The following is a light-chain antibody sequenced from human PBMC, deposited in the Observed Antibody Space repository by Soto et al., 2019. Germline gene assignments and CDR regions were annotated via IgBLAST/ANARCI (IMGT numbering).Light chain of an antibody. Sequence: QSALTQPASVSGSPGQSITFSCTGTSSDIGTYNYVSWYQQHPGKAPKLMIYEVSNRPSGVSNRFSGFKSGNTASLIISGLRAEDEADYYCSSYTSNNTVIFGGGTKLTVL. CDR1: SSDIGTYNY. V-gene: IGLV2-14*01. CDR2: EVS. CDR3: SSYTSNNTVI. J-gene: IGLJ2*01.